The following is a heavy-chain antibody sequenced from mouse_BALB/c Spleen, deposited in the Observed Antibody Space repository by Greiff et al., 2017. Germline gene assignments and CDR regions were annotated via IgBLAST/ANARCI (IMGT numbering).Heavy chain of an antibody. J-gene: IGHJ3*01. CDR2: INPSSGYT. D-gene: IGHD2-4*01. CDR1: GYTFTSYT. V-gene: IGHV1-4*01. CDR3: ARRDDYDDLPWFAY. Sequence: LVESGAELARPGASVKMSCKASGYTFTSYTMHWVKQRPGQGLEWIGYINPSSGYTNYNQKFKDKATLTADKSSSTAYMQLSSLTSEDSAVYYCARRDDYDDLPWFAYWGQGTLVTVSA.